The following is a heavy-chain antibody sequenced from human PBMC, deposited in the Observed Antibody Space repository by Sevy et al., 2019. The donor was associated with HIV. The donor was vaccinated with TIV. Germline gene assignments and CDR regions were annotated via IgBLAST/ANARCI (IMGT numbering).Heavy chain of an antibody. J-gene: IGHJ6*02. CDR2: IWFDGSKK. CDR1: GFTFSSYG. CDR3: ASAPQYYGGGGYLQYYYGMDV. V-gene: IGHV3-33*07. Sequence: GGSLRLSCVASGFTFSSYGMYWVRQAPGKGLEWVAVIWFDGSKKSYTDSGKGRFTISRDNFNNMLYLQMNNLRVEDTAGYDCASAPQYYGGGGYLQYYYGMDVWGQGTTVTVSS. D-gene: IGHD3-22*01.